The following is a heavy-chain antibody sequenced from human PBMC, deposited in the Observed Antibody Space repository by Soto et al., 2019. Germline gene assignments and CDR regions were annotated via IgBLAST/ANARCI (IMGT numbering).Heavy chain of an antibody. CDR1: GGTFSSYA. D-gene: IGHD6-6*01. Sequence: SVKVSCKASGGTFSSYAISWVRQAPGQGLEWMGGIIPIFGTANYAQKFQGRVTITADESTSTAYMELSSLRSEDTAMYYCAREYHEYSSSFFSYYYYYMDVWGNGTTVTVSS. CDR2: IIPIFGTA. J-gene: IGHJ6*03. V-gene: IGHV1-69*13. CDR3: AREYHEYSSSFFSYYYYYMDV.